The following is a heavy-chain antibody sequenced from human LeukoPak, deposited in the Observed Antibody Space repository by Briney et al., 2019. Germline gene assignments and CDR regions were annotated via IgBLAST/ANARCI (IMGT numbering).Heavy chain of an antibody. J-gene: IGHJ4*02. Sequence: WGSLRLSCAASGFTFSSYSMNWVSQAPGKGLEWVSSISSSSSYIYYADSVKGRFTISRDNAKNSLYLQMNSLRPEDTAVYYCVRGATAVTRHLDYWGQGTLVTVSS. CDR1: GFTFSSYS. CDR2: ISSSSSYI. CDR3: VRGATAVTRHLDY. D-gene: IGHD4-23*01. V-gene: IGHV3-21*01.